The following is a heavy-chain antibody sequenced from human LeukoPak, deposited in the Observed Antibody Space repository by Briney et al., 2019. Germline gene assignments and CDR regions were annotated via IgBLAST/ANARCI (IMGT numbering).Heavy chain of an antibody. D-gene: IGHD3-10*01. Sequence: ASVKVSCKASGYTFTGYYMHWVRQAPGQGLEWMGWINPNSGGTKYAQKFQGRVTITRDMSTGTAYMELSSLRSEDTAVYYCAASGFGFGELPSYFYYYMDVWGKGTTVTISS. CDR1: GYTFTGYY. J-gene: IGHJ6*03. CDR3: AASGFGFGELPSYFYYYMDV. V-gene: IGHV1-2*02. CDR2: INPNSGGT.